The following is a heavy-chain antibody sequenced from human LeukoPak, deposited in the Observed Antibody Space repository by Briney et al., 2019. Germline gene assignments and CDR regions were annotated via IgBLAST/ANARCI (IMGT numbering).Heavy chain of an antibody. Sequence: GGSLRLSCAASGFTFSSYGMHWVRQAPGKGLEWVAVISYDGSNKYYADSVKGRFTISRDNSKNTLYLQMNSLRTEDTAVYYCAKGKRLLQLGGSIPTDYWGQGTLVTVSS. CDR2: ISYDGSNK. V-gene: IGHV3-30*18. J-gene: IGHJ4*02. CDR1: GFTFSSYG. D-gene: IGHD5-24*01. CDR3: AKGKRLLQLGGSIPTDY.